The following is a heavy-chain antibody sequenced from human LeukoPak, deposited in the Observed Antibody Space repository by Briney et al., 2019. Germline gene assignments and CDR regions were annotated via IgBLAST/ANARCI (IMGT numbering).Heavy chain of an antibody. CDR1: GYSISSGYY. Sequence: SETLSLTCTVSGYSISSGYYWGWIRQPPGKGLEWIGSIYHSGSTYYNPSLKSRVTISVDTSKNQFSLKLSSVTAADTAVYYCARGRGSGWYETAYYFDYWGQGTLVTVSS. V-gene: IGHV4-38-2*02. D-gene: IGHD6-19*01. CDR3: ARGRGSGWYETAYYFDY. CDR2: IYHSGST. J-gene: IGHJ4*02.